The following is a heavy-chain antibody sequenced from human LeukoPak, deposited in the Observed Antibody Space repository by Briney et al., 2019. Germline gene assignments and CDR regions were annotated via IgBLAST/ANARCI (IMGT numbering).Heavy chain of an antibody. CDR3: ARSTHYDILTVYYSYNFDY. Sequence: GVGLQSASHGSGWGFTSYWIGWGGPVPGKGRGWRGTIYPGDSVTRYSPSLQVQVTISADKSISTAYLQWSSLKASDTAMYYCARSTHYDILTVYYSYNFDYWGQGTLVTVSS. CDR2: IYPGDSVT. J-gene: IGHJ4*02. V-gene: IGHV5-51*01. CDR1: GWGFTSYW. D-gene: IGHD3-9*01.